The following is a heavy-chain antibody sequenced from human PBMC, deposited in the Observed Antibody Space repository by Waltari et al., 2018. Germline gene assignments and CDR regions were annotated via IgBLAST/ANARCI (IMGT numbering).Heavy chain of an antibody. CDR2: ISSSGYTT. CDR3: ARGRYSSSP. Sequence: QVQLVESGGGLVKPGGSLRLSCAASGFTFSDYHMTWIRQASGKGLEVISYISSSGYTTYYADSVKGRFTISRDNAKNSLFLQMNSLRAEDTAVYYCARGRYSSSPWGQGTPVTVSS. CDR1: GFTFSDYH. J-gene: IGHJ5*02. V-gene: IGHV3-11*01. D-gene: IGHD6-6*01.